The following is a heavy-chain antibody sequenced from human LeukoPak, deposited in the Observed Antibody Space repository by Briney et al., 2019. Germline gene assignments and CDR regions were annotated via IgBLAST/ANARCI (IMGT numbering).Heavy chain of an antibody. V-gene: IGHV4-38-2*01. J-gene: IGHJ3*02. D-gene: IGHD2-15*01. CDR1: GYSISSGYC. CDR2: IHHTGST. Sequence: SETLSLTCAVSGYSISSGYCWGWIRQPPGKGLEWIGSIHHTGSTYYNPSLKSRVTISVDTSKNQFSLKLSSVTAADTAVYYCARGSRTFGVVVVVATAGDAFDIWGQGTMVTVSS. CDR3: ARGSRTFGVVVVVATAGDAFDI.